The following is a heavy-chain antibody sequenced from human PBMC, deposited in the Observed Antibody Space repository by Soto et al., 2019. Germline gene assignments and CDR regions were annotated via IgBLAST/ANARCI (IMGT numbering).Heavy chain of an antibody. J-gene: IGHJ3*02. CDR1: GFSLSTSGVG. CDR2: IYWDDDK. Sequence: QITLKESGPTLVKPTQTLTLTCTFSGFSLSTSGVGVGWIRQPPGKALEWLALIYWDDDKRYSPSLKSRLTITKDTSKNQVVRTMTNMDPVDTATYYGAHRARNRRHYVDAFDIWGQGTMVTVSS. V-gene: IGHV2-5*02. CDR3: AHRARNRRHYVDAFDI. D-gene: IGHD3-16*01.